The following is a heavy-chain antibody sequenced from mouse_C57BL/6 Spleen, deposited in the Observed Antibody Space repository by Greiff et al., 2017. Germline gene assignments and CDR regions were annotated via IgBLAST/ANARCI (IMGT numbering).Heavy chain of an antibody. CDR1: GYTFTDYY. CDR2: INPYNGGT. CDR3: ARRNYYYGSSPYWYFDV. V-gene: IGHV1-19*01. J-gene: IGHJ1*03. Sequence: EVQLQQSGPVLVKPGASVKMSCKASGYTFTDYYMNWVKQSHGKSLEWIGVINPYNGGTSYNQKFKGKATLTVDKSSSTAYMELNSLTSEDSAVYYCARRNYYYGSSPYWYFDVWGTGTTVTVSS. D-gene: IGHD1-1*01.